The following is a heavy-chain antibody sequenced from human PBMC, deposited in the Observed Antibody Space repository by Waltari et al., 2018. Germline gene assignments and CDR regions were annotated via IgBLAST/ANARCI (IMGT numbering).Heavy chain of an antibody. D-gene: IGHD4-4*01. Sequence: QVQLVQSGAEVKKPGASVKVSCKASGYTFTGYYMHWVRQATGQGLEWMGRINPNSGGTNYAQKLQGRVTMTRDTSISTAYMELSRLRSDDTAVYYCALGNPPFYGMDVWGQGTTVTVSS. CDR1: GYTFTGYY. CDR2: INPNSGGT. J-gene: IGHJ6*02. V-gene: IGHV1-2*06. CDR3: ALGNPPFYGMDV.